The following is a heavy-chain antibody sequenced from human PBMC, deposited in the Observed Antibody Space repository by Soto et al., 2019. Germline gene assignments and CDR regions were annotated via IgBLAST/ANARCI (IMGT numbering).Heavy chain of an antibody. CDR2: MNPKSANT. Sequence: QVQLVQSGADVKKPGAAVKVSCKASRSTFISYDINWVRQATGQGLEWMGWMNPKSANTGYTQNFQGRVTMTRNTSITTAYRELSSLRSEDTAVYYWVRSPSWETTVTPYYFDSWGQGTLVTVSS. V-gene: IGHV1-8*01. J-gene: IGHJ4*02. CDR3: VRSPSWETTVTPYYFDS. CDR1: RSTFISYD. D-gene: IGHD4-4*01.